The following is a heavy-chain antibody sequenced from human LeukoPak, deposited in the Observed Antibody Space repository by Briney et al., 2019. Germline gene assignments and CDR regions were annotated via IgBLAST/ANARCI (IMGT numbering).Heavy chain of an antibody. J-gene: IGHJ6*02. CDR3: AKGSSSGWHYYYGMDA. CDR1: GFTFSSYG. CDR2: ISYDGSNK. V-gene: IGHV3-30*18. Sequence: GSLRLSCAASGFTFSSYGMHWVRQAPGKGLEWVAVISYDGSNKYYADSVKGRFTISRDNSKNTLYLQMNSLRAEDTAVYYCAKGSSSGWHYYYGMDAWGQGTTVTVSS. D-gene: IGHD6-19*01.